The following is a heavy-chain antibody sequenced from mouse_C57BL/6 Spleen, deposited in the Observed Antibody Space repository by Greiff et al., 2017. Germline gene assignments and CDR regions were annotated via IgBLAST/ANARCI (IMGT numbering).Heavy chain of an antibody. Sequence: EVKVVESGGGLVKPGGSLKLSCAASGFTFSDYGMHWVRQAPEKGLEWVAYISSGSSTIYYADTVKGRFTISRDNAKNTLFLQMTSLRSEDTAMYYCARHGSFDYWGQGTTLTVSS. CDR1: GFTFSDYG. J-gene: IGHJ2*01. CDR2: ISSGSSTI. D-gene: IGHD1-1*01. CDR3: ARHGSFDY. V-gene: IGHV5-17*01.